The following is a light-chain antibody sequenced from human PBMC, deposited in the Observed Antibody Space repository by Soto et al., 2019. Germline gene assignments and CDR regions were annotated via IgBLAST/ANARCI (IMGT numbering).Light chain of an antibody. CDR3: HQYGSSPRT. CDR1: QSVSSSY. J-gene: IGKJ1*01. V-gene: IGKV3-20*01. Sequence: DIVLTQSPGTLPLSPGDRATLSCRASQSVSSSYLAWYQHKRGQAPRLLIYGASIRATGIPDRFSGSGSGTGFTLTISRLEPEDFVVYYCHQYGSSPRTFGQGTKVEIK. CDR2: GAS.